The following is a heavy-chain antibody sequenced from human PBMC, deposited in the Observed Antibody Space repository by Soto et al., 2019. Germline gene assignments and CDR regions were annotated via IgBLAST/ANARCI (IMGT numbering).Heavy chain of an antibody. V-gene: IGHV4-59*01. CDR3: ARGMAYGGYDY. J-gene: IGHJ4*02. CDR2: IYYSGST. CDR1: GGSISSYY. Sequence: TLSLTCTVSGGSISSYYWSWIRQPPGKGLEWIGYIYYSGSTNYNPSLKSRVTISVDTSKNQFSLKLSSVTAADTAVYYCARGMAYGGYDYWGQGTLVTVSS. D-gene: IGHD5-12*01.